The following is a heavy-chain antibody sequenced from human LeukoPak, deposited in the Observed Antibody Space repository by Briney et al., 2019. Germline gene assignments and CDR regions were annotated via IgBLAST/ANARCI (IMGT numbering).Heavy chain of an antibody. J-gene: IGHJ4*02. CDR2: VSADGTT. Sequence: SETLSPTCSVSGDSVTSSYWNWIRQPPGKGLEWIGYVSADGTTNYSPSPRSRLIVSVDTAKNDISLILMSVTAADTAIYYCARLDCVLEGCYNHWGRGILVTVAS. CDR1: GDSVTSSY. V-gene: IGHV4-59*08. CDR3: ARLDCVLEGCYNH. D-gene: IGHD2-15*01.